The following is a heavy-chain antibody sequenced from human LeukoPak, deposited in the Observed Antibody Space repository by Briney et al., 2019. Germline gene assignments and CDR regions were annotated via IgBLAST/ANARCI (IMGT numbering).Heavy chain of an antibody. CDR2: IVVGSGNT. CDR3: AAETYYDSSLGTAFDI. Sequence: GTSVKVSCKASGFTFTSPAMQWVRQARGQRLEWIGWIVVGSGNTNYAQKFQERVTITRDMSTSTAYMELSSLRSEDTAVYYCAAETYYDSSLGTAFDIWGQGTMVTVSS. V-gene: IGHV1-58*02. CDR1: GFTFTSPA. D-gene: IGHD3-22*01. J-gene: IGHJ3*02.